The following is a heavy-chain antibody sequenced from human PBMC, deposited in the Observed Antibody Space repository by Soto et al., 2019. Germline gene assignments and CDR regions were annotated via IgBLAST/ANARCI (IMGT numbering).Heavy chain of an antibody. CDR2: INDNGGST. V-gene: IGHV3-23*01. D-gene: IGHD2-15*01. CDR3: VKGSVGSRPYSFDH. Sequence: GGSLRLSCAGSGFTFSSYAMSWVRQAPGKGLEWVSAINDNGGSTWYADSVKGRFTISRDNSMNTLYLQTNSLRGEDTAVYYCVKGSVGSRPYSFDHWGQGTLVTVSS. CDR1: GFTFSSYA. J-gene: IGHJ4*02.